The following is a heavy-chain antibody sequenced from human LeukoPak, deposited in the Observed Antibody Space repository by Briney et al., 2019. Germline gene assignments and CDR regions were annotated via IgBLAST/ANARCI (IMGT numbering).Heavy chain of an antibody. CDR1: GGSFSGYY. Sequence: SETLSLTCAVYGGSFSGYYWSWIRQPPGKGLEWIGEINHNGGTNYNPSLKNRVTISLDTSKNHFSLKLTSVTAADTAVYYCASDDYGDLVNAFDIWGQGTMVTVSS. CDR3: ASDDYGDLVNAFDI. V-gene: IGHV4-34*01. CDR2: INHNGGT. J-gene: IGHJ3*02. D-gene: IGHD4-17*01.